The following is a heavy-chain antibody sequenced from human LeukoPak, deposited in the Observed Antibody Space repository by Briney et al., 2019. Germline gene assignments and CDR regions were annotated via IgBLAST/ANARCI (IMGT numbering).Heavy chain of an antibody. V-gene: IGHV1-46*01. J-gene: IGHJ3*02. CDR3: ARDPGGEYYGAFGI. CDR2: INPSGGST. Sequence: ASVKVSCKASGYTFTSYYMHWVRQAPGQGLEWMGIINPSGGSTSYTQKFQGRVTITADESTSTAYMELSSLRSEDTAVYYCARDPGGEYYGAFGIWGQGTMVTVSS. D-gene: IGHD2/OR15-2a*01. CDR1: GYTFTSYY.